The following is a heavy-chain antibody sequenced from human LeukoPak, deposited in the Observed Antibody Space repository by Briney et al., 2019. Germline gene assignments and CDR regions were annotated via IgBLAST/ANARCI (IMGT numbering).Heavy chain of an antibody. CDR3: ARGDGRSSHDY. V-gene: IGHV4-34*01. CDR2: INHSGST. Sequence: TTSETLSLTCAVYGGSFSGYYWSWIRRPPGKGLEWIGEINHSGSTNYNPSLKSRVTISVDTSKNQFSLKLSSVTAADTAVYYCARGDGRSSHDYWGQGTLVTVSS. D-gene: IGHD3-16*01. J-gene: IGHJ4*02. CDR1: GGSFSGYY.